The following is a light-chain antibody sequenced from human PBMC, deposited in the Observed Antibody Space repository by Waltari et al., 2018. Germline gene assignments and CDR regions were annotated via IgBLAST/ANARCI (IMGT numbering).Light chain of an antibody. CDR2: DVS. J-gene: IGLJ3*02. CDR1: SSDVGGYNY. Sequence: QSALTQPASVSGSPGQSITISYTGTSSDVGGYNYVSWFQQHPGRAPKLMIYDVSKRPSGVSNRFSGSKSGNAASLTISGLQAEDEADYYCSSYTSISTLVFGVGTKVTVL. CDR3: SSYTSISTLV. V-gene: IGLV2-14*01.